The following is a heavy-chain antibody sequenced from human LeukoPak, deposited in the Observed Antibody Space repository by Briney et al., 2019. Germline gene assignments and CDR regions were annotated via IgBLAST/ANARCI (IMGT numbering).Heavy chain of an antibody. CDR1: GYSISSGYY. Sequence: SETLSLTCAVSGYSISSGYYWGWIRQPPGKGLEWIGSIYHSGSTYYNPSLKSRVTISVDTSKNQLSLKLSSVTAADTAVYYCARRRYYGSVIDYWGQGTLVTVSS. J-gene: IGHJ4*02. CDR3: ARRRYYGSVIDY. V-gene: IGHV4-38-2*01. CDR2: IYHSGST. D-gene: IGHD3-10*01.